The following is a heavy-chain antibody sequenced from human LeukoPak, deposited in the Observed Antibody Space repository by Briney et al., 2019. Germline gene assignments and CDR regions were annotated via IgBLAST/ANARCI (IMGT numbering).Heavy chain of an antibody. CDR3: ARDQGSLFGELLYYFDY. D-gene: IGHD3-10*01. J-gene: IGHJ4*02. CDR2: ISYDGSNK. V-gene: IGHV3-30*04. CDR1: GFTFSSYA. Sequence: GGSLRLSCAASGFTFSSYAMHWVRQAPGKGLEWVAVISYDGSNKYYADSVKGRFTISRDNSKNTLYLQMNSLRAEDTAVHYCARDQGSLFGELLYYFDYWGQGTLVTVSS.